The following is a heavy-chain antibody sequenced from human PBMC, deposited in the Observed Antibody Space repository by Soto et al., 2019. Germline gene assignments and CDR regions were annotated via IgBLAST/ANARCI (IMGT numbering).Heavy chain of an antibody. CDR1: GFTFSSYA. CDR2: ISGSGGST. CDR3: APGAGRNYYYGMDV. V-gene: IGHV3-23*01. Sequence: EVQLLESGGGLVQPGGSLRLSCAASGFTFSSYAMSWVRQAPGKGLEWVSAISGSGGSTYYADSVKGRFTISRDNSKNTLYLQMNSLRAEDAAVYYCAPGAGRNYYYGMDVWGQGTTVTVSS. D-gene: IGHD3-10*01. J-gene: IGHJ6*02.